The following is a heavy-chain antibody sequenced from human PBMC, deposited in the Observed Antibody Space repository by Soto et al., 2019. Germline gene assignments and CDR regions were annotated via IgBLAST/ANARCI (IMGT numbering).Heavy chain of an antibody. CDR3: ARDRFDIVVVVAATRGYYYYGMDV. CDR2: INPNSGGT. D-gene: IGHD2-15*01. V-gene: IGHV1-2*02. CDR1: GYTFTGYY. Sequence: QVQLVQSGAEVKKPGASVKVSCKASGYTFTGYYMHWVRQAPGQGLEWMGWINPNSGGTNYAQKFQGRVTMTRDTSISTAYMELSRLRSDDTAVYYCARDRFDIVVVVAATRGYYYYGMDVWGQGTTVTVSS. J-gene: IGHJ6*02.